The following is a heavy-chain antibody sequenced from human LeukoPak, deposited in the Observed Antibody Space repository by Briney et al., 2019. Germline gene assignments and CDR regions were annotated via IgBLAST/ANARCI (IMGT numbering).Heavy chain of an antibody. D-gene: IGHD5-12*01. CDR2: ISYDGSNK. Sequence: GGSLRLSCAASGFTFSSSWMHWVRQAPGKGLEWVAVISYDGSNKYYADSVKGRFTISRDNSKNTLYLQMNSLRAEDTAVYYCAKDIVATNGFDPWGQGTLVTVSS. V-gene: IGHV3-30*18. CDR1: GFTFSSSW. J-gene: IGHJ5*02. CDR3: AKDIVATNGFDP.